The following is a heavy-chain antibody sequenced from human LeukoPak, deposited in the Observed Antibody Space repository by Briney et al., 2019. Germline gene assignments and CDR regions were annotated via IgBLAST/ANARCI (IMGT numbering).Heavy chain of an antibody. J-gene: IGHJ5*02. Sequence: GGSLRLSCAASGFTFSSYWMSWVRQAPGKGLEWVANIKQDGSEKYYVDSVKGRFTISIDNAKNSVFLQMNSLRTEDTAIYYCARSRWPEDLWGRGTLVTVSS. CDR3: ARSRWPEDL. CDR2: IKQDGSEK. V-gene: IGHV3-7*01. D-gene: IGHD4-23*01. CDR1: GFTFSSYW.